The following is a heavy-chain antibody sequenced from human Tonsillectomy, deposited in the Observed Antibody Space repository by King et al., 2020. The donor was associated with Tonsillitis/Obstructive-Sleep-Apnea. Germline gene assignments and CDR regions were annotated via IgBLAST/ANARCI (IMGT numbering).Heavy chain of an antibody. Sequence: VQLVQSGAEVKKPGASVKVSCKASGYTFTSFGINWVRQAPGQGLEWMGWISTYNGNINFAQQLQGRVTMTSDTSTSTAYMELWSLRSDDTAVYYCAREPYLTAFDIWGQGTMVTVSS. D-gene: IGHD2-21*01. CDR1: GYTFTSFG. CDR2: ISTYNGNI. J-gene: IGHJ3*02. CDR3: AREPYLTAFDI. V-gene: IGHV1-18*01.